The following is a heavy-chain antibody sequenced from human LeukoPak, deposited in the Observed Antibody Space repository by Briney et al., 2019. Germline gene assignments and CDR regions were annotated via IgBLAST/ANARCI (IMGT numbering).Heavy chain of an antibody. J-gene: IGHJ4*02. Sequence: PGGSLRLSCAASGFTFSTFWMTWVRQAPGEGLEWVANIKEDGSEKYYVDSLKGRFTISRDNAKNSLYLQMNSLRAEDTAVYYCARMKGCSSTTCYFAIYWGQGTLVTVSS. CDR1: GFTFSTFW. CDR2: IKEDGSEK. D-gene: IGHD2-2*01. CDR3: ARMKGCSSTTCYFAIY. V-gene: IGHV3-7*05.